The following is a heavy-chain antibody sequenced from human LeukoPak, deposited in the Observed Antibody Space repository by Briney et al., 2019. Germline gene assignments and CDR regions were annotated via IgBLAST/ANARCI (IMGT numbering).Heavy chain of an antibody. CDR2: IYYSGST. CDR3: ARHDVDTAIVDY. V-gene: IGHV4-59*08. D-gene: IGHD5-18*01. Sequence: PSETLSLTCTVSGGSISSYYWSWIRQPPGKGLEWIGYIYYSGSTNYNPSLKSRVTISVDTSKNQFSLKLSSVTAADTAVYYCARHDVDTAIVDYWGQGTLVTVSS. CDR1: GGSISSYY. J-gene: IGHJ4*02.